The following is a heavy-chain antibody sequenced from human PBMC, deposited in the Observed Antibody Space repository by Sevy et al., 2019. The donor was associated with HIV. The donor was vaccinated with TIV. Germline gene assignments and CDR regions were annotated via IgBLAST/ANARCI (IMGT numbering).Heavy chain of an antibody. Sequence: SETLSLTCTVSGDSISNGEYYWTWIRQHPGKGLEWNGYIYYTGSTYYNPSLESRVTMSVDMAKNQFSLKLTSVTAADTAMYYCARGDTVLPTGGFDIWGRGTLVTVSS. D-gene: IGHD2-8*02. CDR2: IYYTGST. V-gene: IGHV4-31*03. J-gene: IGHJ2*01. CDR1: GDSISNGEYY. CDR3: ARGDTVLPTGGFDI.